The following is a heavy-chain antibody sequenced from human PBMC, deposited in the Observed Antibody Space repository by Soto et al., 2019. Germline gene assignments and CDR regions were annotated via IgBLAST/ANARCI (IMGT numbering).Heavy chain of an antibody. CDR3: AKKALSGQFDY. D-gene: IGHD7-27*01. CDR2: INGSGGST. Sequence: GGSLRLSCAASGFTFSSYAMSWVRQAPGKGLEWVSTINGSGGSTYYADSVKGRFTISRDNSKNTLYLQMNSLRADDTAIYYCAKKALSGQFDYWGQGTLVTVSS. V-gene: IGHV3-23*01. CDR1: GFTFSSYA. J-gene: IGHJ4*02.